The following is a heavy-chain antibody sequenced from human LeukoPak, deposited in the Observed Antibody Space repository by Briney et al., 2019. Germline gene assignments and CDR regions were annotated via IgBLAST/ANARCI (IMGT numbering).Heavy chain of an antibody. CDR2: INHSGST. CDR3: AVDIVEVSAATWDGAFDF. CDR1: GGSFSGYY. J-gene: IGHJ3*01. Sequence: SETLSLTCAVYGGSFSGYYWSWIRQPPGKGLEWIGEINHSGSTNYNPSLKSRVTISIDPSKSQFSLKLSSVTAADTAVYYCAVDIVEVSAATWDGAFDFWGQGTMVTVSS. D-gene: IGHD2-15*01. V-gene: IGHV4-34*01.